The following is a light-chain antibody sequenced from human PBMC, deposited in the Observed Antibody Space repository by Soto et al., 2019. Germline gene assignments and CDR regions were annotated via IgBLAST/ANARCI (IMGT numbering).Light chain of an antibody. CDR3: SSYTSSTTLV. J-gene: IGLJ2*01. Sequence: QSALTQPASVSGSPGQSMTISCTGTSSDVGGYDYVSWYQQHPGKAPKLMIYEVSNRPSGVSNRFSGSKSGSTASLTISGLQAEDEADYYCSSYTSSTTLVFGGGTKLTVL. V-gene: IGLV2-14*01. CDR1: SSDVGGYDY. CDR2: EVS.